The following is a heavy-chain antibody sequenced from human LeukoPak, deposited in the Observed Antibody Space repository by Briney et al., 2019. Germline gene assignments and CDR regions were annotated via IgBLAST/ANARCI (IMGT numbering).Heavy chain of an antibody. CDR2: INHSGST. CDR1: GGSFSGYY. D-gene: IGHD3-9*01. Sequence: PSETLSLTCAVYGGSFSGYYWSWIRQPPGKGPEWIGEINHSGSTNYNPSLKSRVTISVDTSKNQFSLELSSVTAADTAVYYCAREADYDILTGSSWFDPWGQGTLVTVSS. J-gene: IGHJ5*02. CDR3: AREADYDILTGSSWFDP. V-gene: IGHV4-34*01.